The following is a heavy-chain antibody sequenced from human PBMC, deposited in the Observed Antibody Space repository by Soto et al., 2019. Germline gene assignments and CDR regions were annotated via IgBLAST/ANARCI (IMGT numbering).Heavy chain of an antibody. CDR2: IYSDDTS. Sequence: EVQVVESGGGLIHPGGSLRLSCTASGFTVSSVYMSWVRQAPGKGLEWVSFIYSDDTSYYADSVKGRFTISRDNSKNTLYLQMNSLRADDTAGYYGARGPLITGTADDYWGQGTLVTVSS. CDR1: GFTVSSVY. D-gene: IGHD1-20*01. CDR3: ARGPLITGTADDY. J-gene: IGHJ4*02. V-gene: IGHV3-53*01.